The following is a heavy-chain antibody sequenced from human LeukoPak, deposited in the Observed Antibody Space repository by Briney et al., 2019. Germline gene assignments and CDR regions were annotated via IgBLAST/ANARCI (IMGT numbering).Heavy chain of an antibody. CDR2: IIPIFDTA. CDR3: ARDPSMVRGENTPYFDY. V-gene: IGHV1-69*13. J-gene: IGHJ4*02. Sequence: VASVNVSCKASGGTFSSYAISWVRQAPGQGLEWMGGIIPIFDTADYAQKFQGRVTITADESTSTAYMDLSSLRSEDTAVYYCARDPSMVRGENTPYFDYWGQGTLVTVSS. CDR1: GGTFSSYA. D-gene: IGHD3-10*01.